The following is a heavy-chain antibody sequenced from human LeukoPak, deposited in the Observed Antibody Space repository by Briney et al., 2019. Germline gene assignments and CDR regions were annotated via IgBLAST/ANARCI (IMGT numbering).Heavy chain of an antibody. J-gene: IGHJ4*02. CDR3: ARDMCSGGSCYFDY. CDR1: GDSISRSGFY. CDR2: IYTSGST. D-gene: IGHD2-15*01. V-gene: IGHV4-39*07. Sequence: SETLSLTRTISGDSISRSGFYWGWIRQPPGKGLEWIGRIYTSGSTNYNPSLKSRVTISVDTSKNQFSLKLSSVTAADTAVYYCARDMCSGGSCYFDYWGQGTLVTVSS.